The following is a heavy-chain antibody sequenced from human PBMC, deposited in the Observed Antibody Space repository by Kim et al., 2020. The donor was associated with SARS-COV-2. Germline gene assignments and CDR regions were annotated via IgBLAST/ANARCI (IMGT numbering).Heavy chain of an antibody. CDR3: ARDLEADASRAGRLGS. D-gene: IGHD1-26*01. V-gene: IGHV1-18*04. Sequence: ASVKVSCKASGYTFTKYGINGVRQVPGQGLEWMGWICHYNGETDYAQKVQGRVTMTTDISTETVYLELRSLRSDDTAIYYCARDLEADASRAGRLGSWGQGTLVTVSS. J-gene: IGHJ5*02. CDR2: ICHYNGET. CDR1: GYTFTKYG.